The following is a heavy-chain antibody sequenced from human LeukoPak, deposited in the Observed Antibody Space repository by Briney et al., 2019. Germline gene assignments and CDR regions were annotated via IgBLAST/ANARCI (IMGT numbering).Heavy chain of an antibody. Sequence: GGSLRLSCAASGFTFSSYEMNWVRQAPGKGLEWVSYISSSGSTIYYADSVKGRFTISRDNAKSSLYLQMNSLRAEDTALYYCARDKGSSAVAGTGWFDPWGQGTLVTVSS. J-gene: IGHJ5*02. V-gene: IGHV3-48*03. D-gene: IGHD6-19*01. CDR1: GFTFSSYE. CDR2: ISSSGSTI. CDR3: ARDKGSSAVAGTGWFDP.